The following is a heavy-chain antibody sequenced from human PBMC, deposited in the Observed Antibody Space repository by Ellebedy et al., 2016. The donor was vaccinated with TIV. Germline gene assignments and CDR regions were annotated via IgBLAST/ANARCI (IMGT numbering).Heavy chain of an antibody. Sequence: GGSLRLSXAASKFTFSRYSMNWVRQAPGKGLEWVSSISSSSTYIYYADSVKGRFTISRDNSKNTLYLQMNSLRAEDTAVYYCAKGVYDSSLSGLDVWGQGTTVTVSS. V-gene: IGHV3-21*01. J-gene: IGHJ6*02. D-gene: IGHD3-22*01. CDR1: KFTFSRYS. CDR2: ISSSSTYI. CDR3: AKGVYDSSLSGLDV.